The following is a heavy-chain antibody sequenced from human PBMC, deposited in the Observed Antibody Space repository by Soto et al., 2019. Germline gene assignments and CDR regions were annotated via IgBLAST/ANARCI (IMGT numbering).Heavy chain of an antibody. CDR1: GGSITSSSHF. CDR2: IYFTGNT. Sequence: SETLSLTCSASGGSITSSSHFWGWVRQPPGRGLEWIGTIYFTGNTYYTPSLKSRLTMSIDTSKNEFSLRLNSVTAADMAVYYCAREGSHSAYNFAIGIQLWSFDRWGQGLPVTVSS. V-gene: IGHV4-39*07. D-gene: IGHD1-1*01. CDR3: AREGSHSAYNFAIGIQLWSFDR. J-gene: IGHJ5*02.